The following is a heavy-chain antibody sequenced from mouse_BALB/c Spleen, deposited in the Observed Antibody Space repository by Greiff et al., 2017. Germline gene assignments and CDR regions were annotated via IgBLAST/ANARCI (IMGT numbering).Heavy chain of an antibody. Sequence: VQLQQPGAELVMPGASVKMSCKASGYTFTDYWMHWVKQRPGQGLEWIGAIDTSDSYTSYNQKFKGKATLTVDESSSTAYMQLSSLTSEDSAVYYCARPLFNYYAMDYWGQGTSVTVSS. J-gene: IGHJ4*01. CDR1: GYTFTDYW. D-gene: IGHD6-1*01. CDR2: IDTSDSYT. CDR3: ARPLFNYYAMDY. V-gene: IGHV1-69*01.